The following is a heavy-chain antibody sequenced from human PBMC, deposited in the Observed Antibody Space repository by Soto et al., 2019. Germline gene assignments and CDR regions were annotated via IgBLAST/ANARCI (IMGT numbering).Heavy chain of an antibody. D-gene: IGHD5-18*01. CDR3: ANDMGYELRPLCYFDY. CDR2: ISWNSGSI. V-gene: IGHV3-9*01. Sequence: EVQLVESGGGLVQPGRSLRLSCAASGFTFDDYAMHWVRQAPGKGLEWVSGISWNSGSIGYADSVKGRFTISRDNAKNSLYLQMNSLRSEDTSLYYCANDMGYELRPLCYFDYWGNGTLVTVSS. J-gene: IGHJ4*01. CDR1: GFTFDDYA.